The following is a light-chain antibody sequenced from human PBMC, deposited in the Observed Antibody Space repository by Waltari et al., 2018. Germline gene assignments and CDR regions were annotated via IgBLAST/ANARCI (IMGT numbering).Light chain of an antibody. Sequence: QSVLTQPPSASGTPGQTVTISCSGSSSNIGSHTVNWYQHLPGTAPKLLIYNNNHRPSGVPDRFSGSKSGTSASLALSGLQSDDEAHYYCSTWDGSLTGVVFGGGTKLTVL. V-gene: IGLV1-44*01. J-gene: IGLJ3*02. CDR3: STWDGSLTGVV. CDR1: SSNIGSHT. CDR2: NNN.